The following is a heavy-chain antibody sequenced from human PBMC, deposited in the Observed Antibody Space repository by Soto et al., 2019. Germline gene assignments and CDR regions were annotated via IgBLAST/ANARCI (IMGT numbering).Heavy chain of an antibody. Sequence: QVQLQESGPGLVKPSETLSLTCTVSGGSISSYYWSWIRQPPGKGLEWIGYIYYSGSTNYNPSLKSRVTISVDTSKNQSPRKLSSVTAADTAVYYCARRYGWAFDIWGQGTMVTVSS. CDR2: IYYSGST. J-gene: IGHJ3*02. CDR1: GGSISSYY. D-gene: IGHD3-16*01. V-gene: IGHV4-59*08. CDR3: ARRYGWAFDI.